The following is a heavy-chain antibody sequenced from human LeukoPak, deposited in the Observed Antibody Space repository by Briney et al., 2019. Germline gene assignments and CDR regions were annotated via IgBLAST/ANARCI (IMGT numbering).Heavy chain of an antibody. V-gene: IGHV3-53*04. J-gene: IGHJ4*02. CDR1: GFTVSGSY. Sequence: GGSLRLSCAASGFTVSGSYMSWVRQAPGKGLEWVAVIYAGGSTYYADSVKGRFTISRRNSENTLYLQMNSLRPEDTAVYYCATIRGSNYFDYWGQGALVTVSS. CDR2: IYAGGST. CDR3: ATIRGSNYFDY. D-gene: IGHD3-3*02.